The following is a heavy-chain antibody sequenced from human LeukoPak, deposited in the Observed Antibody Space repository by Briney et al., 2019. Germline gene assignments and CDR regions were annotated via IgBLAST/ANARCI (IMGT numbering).Heavy chain of an antibody. Sequence: ASVKVSCEASGYTFTGYYMHWVRQAPGQGLEWMGWINPNSGGTNYAQKFQGRVTMTRDTSISTAYMELSRLRSDDTAVYYCARDDWELRGAFDYWGQGTLVTVSS. CDR3: ARDDWELRGAFDY. V-gene: IGHV1-2*02. CDR1: GYTFTGYY. J-gene: IGHJ4*02. CDR2: INPNSGGT. D-gene: IGHD1-26*01.